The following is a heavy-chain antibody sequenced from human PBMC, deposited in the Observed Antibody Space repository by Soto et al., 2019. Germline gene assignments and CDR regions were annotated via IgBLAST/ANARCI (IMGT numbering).Heavy chain of an antibody. Sequence: SETLSLTCTVSGGSISSYYWSWIRQPPGKGLEWIGYIYYSGSTNYNPSLKSRVTISVDTPKNQFSLKLSSVTAADTAVYYCARSPYSQYQLPSSGKDSSGWDYYFDYWGQGTLVTVSS. D-gene: IGHD6-19*01. J-gene: IGHJ4*02. V-gene: IGHV4-59*01. CDR1: GGSISSYY. CDR3: ARSPYSQYQLPSSGKDSSGWDYYFDY. CDR2: IYYSGST.